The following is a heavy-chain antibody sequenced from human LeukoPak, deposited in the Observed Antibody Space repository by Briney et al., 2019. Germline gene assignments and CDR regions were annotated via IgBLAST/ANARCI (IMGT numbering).Heavy chain of an antibody. Sequence: PSQTLSLTCTVSGGSISSGSYYWSWIRQPAGKGLEWIGRIYTSGSTNYNPSLKSRVTISVDTSKNQFSLKLSSVTAADTSLYYCARVPSVGKLDVWGKGTTVTVSS. D-gene: IGHD1-26*01. CDR3: ARVPSVGKLDV. J-gene: IGHJ6*04. CDR2: IYTSGST. V-gene: IGHV4-61*02. CDR1: GGSISSGSYY.